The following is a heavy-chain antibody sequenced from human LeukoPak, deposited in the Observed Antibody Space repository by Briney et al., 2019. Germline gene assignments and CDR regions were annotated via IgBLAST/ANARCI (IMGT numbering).Heavy chain of an antibody. CDR1: GYTFTSYG. Sequence: ASVKVSCTASGYTFTSYGINWVRQAPGQGLEWMGWISAYNGNTNYAQRLQGRVTMTTDTSTSTAYMELRSLRSDDTAVYYCARDFDQYSGRFGGFGHDFWGQGTLVTVSS. CDR3: ARDFDQYSGRFGGFGHDF. D-gene: IGHD1-26*01. J-gene: IGHJ4*02. V-gene: IGHV1-18*01. CDR2: ISAYNGNT.